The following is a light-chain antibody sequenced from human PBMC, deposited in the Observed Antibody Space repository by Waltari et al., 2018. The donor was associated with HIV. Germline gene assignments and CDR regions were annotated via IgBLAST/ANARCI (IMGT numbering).Light chain of an antibody. V-gene: IGLV7-46*01. Sequence: QPVVTQEPSLTVSPGETVILTCASSTGVVTRGHCPYWIQVRPGHAPKTLIFDSNNRHSWTPSRFAGSFVGGKAALTLTGAQPEDEANYYCLLTYGEDVVFGGGTKLTVL. CDR3: LLTYGEDVV. CDR2: DSN. CDR1: TGVVTRGHC. J-gene: IGLJ2*01.